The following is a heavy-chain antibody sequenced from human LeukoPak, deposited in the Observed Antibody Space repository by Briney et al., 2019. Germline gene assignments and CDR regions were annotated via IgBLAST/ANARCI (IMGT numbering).Heavy chain of an antibody. CDR3: ARGHCSSGRCYWGTHHY. V-gene: IGHV4-34*01. D-gene: IGHD2-2*01. CDR1: GGSFSGYY. J-gene: IGHJ4*02. Sequence: SETLCLTCGVYGGSFSGYYWSWIRQPPGKGLEWIGEINHSGSTNYNPSLKSRLTISLDTSKNQFSLKLSSVTAADTAVYYCARGHCSSGRCYWGTHHYWGQGTLVTVSS. CDR2: INHSGST.